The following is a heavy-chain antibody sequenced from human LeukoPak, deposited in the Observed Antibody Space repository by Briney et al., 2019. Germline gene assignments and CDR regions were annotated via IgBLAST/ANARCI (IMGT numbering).Heavy chain of an antibody. Sequence: ASVKVSCKASGYTFTGYYMHWVRQAPGQGLEWMGRINPNSGGTNYAQKFQGRVTMTRDTSISTAYMELSRLRSDDTAVYYCASSSGYSDAFDIWGQGTMVTVSS. CDR3: ASSSGYSDAFDI. J-gene: IGHJ3*02. V-gene: IGHV1-2*06. CDR1: GYTFTGYY. CDR2: INPNSGGT. D-gene: IGHD3-3*01.